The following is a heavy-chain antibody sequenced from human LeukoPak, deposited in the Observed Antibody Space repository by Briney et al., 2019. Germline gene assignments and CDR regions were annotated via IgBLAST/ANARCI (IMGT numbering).Heavy chain of an antibody. J-gene: IGHJ4*02. D-gene: IGHD3-10*01. CDR2: ISYDGSNK. CDR1: GFTFSSYT. V-gene: IGHV3-30-3*01. CDR3: AREIPRSGSYYNPFDY. Sequence: PGRSLRLSCAASGFTFSSYTMHWVRQAPGKGLEWVAVISYDGSNKYYAASVKGRFTISRDNSKNTLYLQMNSLRAEDTAVYYCAREIPRSGSYYNPFDYWGQGTLVTVSS.